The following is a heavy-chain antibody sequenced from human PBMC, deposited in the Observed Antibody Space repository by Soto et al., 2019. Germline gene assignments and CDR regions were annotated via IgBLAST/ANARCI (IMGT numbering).Heavy chain of an antibody. CDR1: GYTFTGYY. CDR2: INPNSGGT. CDR3: ARDSGYDYNAFDI. Sequence: ASVKVSCKASGYTFTGYYMHWVRQAPGQGLEWMGWINPNSGGTNYAQKFQGWVTMTRDTSISTAYMELSRLRSDDTAVYDCARDSGYDYNAFDIWGQGTMVTVSS. J-gene: IGHJ3*02. D-gene: IGHD5-12*01. V-gene: IGHV1-2*04.